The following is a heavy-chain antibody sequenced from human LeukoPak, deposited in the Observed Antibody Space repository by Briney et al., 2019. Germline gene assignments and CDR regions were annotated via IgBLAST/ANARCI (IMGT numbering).Heavy chain of an antibody. V-gene: IGHV3-23*01. CDR3: AKELKHYFGSGTYYIPYYGMDV. Sequence: GGSLRLSCAASGFTFSSYAMSWVRQAPGKGLEWVSVISGSGGSRNDADSVKGRFTISRDNSKNTLYLQMNSLRAEDTAVYYCAKELKHYFGSGTYYIPYYGMDVWGQGTTVTVSS. J-gene: IGHJ6*02. D-gene: IGHD3-10*01. CDR1: GFTFSSYA. CDR2: ISGSGGSR.